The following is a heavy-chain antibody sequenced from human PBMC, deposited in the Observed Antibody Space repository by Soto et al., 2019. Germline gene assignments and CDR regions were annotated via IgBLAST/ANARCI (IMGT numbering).Heavy chain of an antibody. Sequence: QVQLVQSGAEVKKPGASVKVSCKASGYTFTSYGISWVRQAPGQGLEWMGWISAYNGNTNYAQKLQGRVTVTTATSTSTAYMELRSLRSADTAVYYCAGEGGGRVVAALYYYYGMDVWGQGTTVTVSS. CDR3: AGEGGGRVVAALYYYYGMDV. J-gene: IGHJ6*02. V-gene: IGHV1-18*01. CDR1: GYTFTSYG. CDR2: ISAYNGNT. D-gene: IGHD2-15*01.